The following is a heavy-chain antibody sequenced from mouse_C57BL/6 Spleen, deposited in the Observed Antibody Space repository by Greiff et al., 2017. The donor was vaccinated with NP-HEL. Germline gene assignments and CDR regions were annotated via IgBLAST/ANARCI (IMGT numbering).Heavy chain of an antibody. D-gene: IGHD2-3*01. V-gene: IGHV1-62-2*01. J-gene: IGHJ2*01. CDR2: IYPASGST. CDR3: ARHEGDGYYLDY. CDR1: GSTFTEYT. Sequence: VQLQQSGAELVKPGASVKLSCKASGSTFTEYTIHWVKQRPGQGLEWIGWIYPASGSTRYNQKFKDKATLTADKSSSTVYMELSRLTSEDSAVYFCARHEGDGYYLDYWGQGTTLTVSS.